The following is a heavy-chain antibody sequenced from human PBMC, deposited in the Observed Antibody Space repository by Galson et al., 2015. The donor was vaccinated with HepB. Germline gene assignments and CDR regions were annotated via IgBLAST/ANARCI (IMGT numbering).Heavy chain of an antibody. CDR3: LRAEDTAVYYCARGGISALRVFDR. V-gene: IGHV1-69*13. Sequence: SVKVSCKASGGTFDNYAITWVRKAPGQGLEWMGRFIPFFGTLNYAKKFQGRVTLTADSVKGRFAIFRDNAENTLYLQMNSLRAEDTAVYYCARGGISALRVFDRWGQGTMVTVSS. J-gene: IGHJ3*02. D-gene: IGHD3-10*01. CDR2: FIPFFGTL. CDR1: GGTFDNYA.